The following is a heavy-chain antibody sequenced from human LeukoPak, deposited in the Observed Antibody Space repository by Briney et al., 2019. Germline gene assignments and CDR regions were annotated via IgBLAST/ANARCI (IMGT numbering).Heavy chain of an antibody. CDR1: GYTFTGYY. CDR3: ARASGYSYALHFDY. CDR2: INPNSGGT. D-gene: IGHD5-18*01. Sequence: GASVKVSCKASGYTFTGYYMHWVRQAPGQGLEWMGWINPNSGGTNYAQKFQGRVTMTRDTSISTAYMELSRLRSDDTAVYYCARASGYSYALHFDYWGQGTLVTVSS. V-gene: IGHV1-2*02. J-gene: IGHJ4*02.